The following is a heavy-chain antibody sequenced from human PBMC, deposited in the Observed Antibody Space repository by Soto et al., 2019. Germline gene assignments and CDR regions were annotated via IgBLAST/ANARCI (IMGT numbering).Heavy chain of an antibody. V-gene: IGHV4-31*03. D-gene: IGHD3-3*01. Sequence: QVQLQESGPGLVKPSQTLSLTCSVSGESINNGAYFWSWIRQHPGKGLEWIGYVHASGSTYYNPSLRGRIDMSIDTSKKQFYLNLKSVTAADTAVFFCARGFVEAAMAFDYWGPAALVTVSS. CDR3: ARGFVEAAMAFDY. CDR1: GESINNGAYF. J-gene: IGHJ4*02. CDR2: VHASGST.